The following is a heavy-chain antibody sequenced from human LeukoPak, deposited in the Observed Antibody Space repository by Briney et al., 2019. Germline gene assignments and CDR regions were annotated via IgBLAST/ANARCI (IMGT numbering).Heavy chain of an antibody. J-gene: IGHJ5*02. V-gene: IGHV3-48*02. Sequence: PGGSLRLSCAASGFTFSDFIMNWVRQAPGKGLEWVSYISSGSHTIYYSDSVKGRSTISRDDAKNSLYLQMNSLRDEDTAVYYCARVGNYYDSSGYNWFDPWGQGTLVTVSS. D-gene: IGHD3-22*01. CDR2: ISSGSHTI. CDR3: ARVGNYYDSSGYNWFDP. CDR1: GFTFSDFI.